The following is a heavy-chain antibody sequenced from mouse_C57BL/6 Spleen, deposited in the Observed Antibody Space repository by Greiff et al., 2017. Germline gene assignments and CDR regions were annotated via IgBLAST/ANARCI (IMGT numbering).Heavy chain of an antibody. V-gene: IGHV1-55*01. CDR1: GYTFTSYW. J-gene: IGHJ4*01. D-gene: IGHD2-5*01. CDR2: IYPGSGST. Sequence: QVQLQQPGAELVKPGASVKMSCKASGYTFTSYWITWVKQRPGQGLEWIGDIYPGSGSTNYNEKFKGKATLTVDTSSSAAYMQLSSLTSEDSAVYYCARPPYYSNYGFYAMDYWGQGTSVTVSS. CDR3: ARPPYYSNYGFYAMDY.